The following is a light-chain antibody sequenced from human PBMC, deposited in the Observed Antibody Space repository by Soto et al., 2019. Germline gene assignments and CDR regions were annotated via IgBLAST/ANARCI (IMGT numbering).Light chain of an antibody. CDR2: AAS. Sequence: DIQMTQSPSSLSASVGDRVTITCRASQSVSRYLNWYQQKPGKAPKLLISAASSLQGGVPSRFSGSGSGTDFTLTISGLQPDDLATYFCQQSDTTPWAFGQGTKVEI. V-gene: IGKV1-39*01. CDR3: QQSDTTPWA. CDR1: QSVSRY. J-gene: IGKJ1*01.